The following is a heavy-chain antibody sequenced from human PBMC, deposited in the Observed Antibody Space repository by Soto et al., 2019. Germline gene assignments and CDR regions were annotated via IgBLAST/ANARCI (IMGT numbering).Heavy chain of an antibody. J-gene: IGHJ3*02. D-gene: IGHD6-13*01. CDR3: AKERSLYSSSWYGAFDI. CDR1: GFTFSSYA. Sequence: GGSLRLSCAASGFTFSSYAMSWVHQAPGKGLEWVSAISGSGGSTYYADSVKGRFTISRDNSKNTLYLQMNSLRAEDTAVYYCAKERSLYSSSWYGAFDIWGQGTMVTVSS. V-gene: IGHV3-23*01. CDR2: ISGSGGST.